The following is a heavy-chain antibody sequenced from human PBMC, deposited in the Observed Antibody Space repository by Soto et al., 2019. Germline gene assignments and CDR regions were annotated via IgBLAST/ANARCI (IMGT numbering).Heavy chain of an antibody. J-gene: IGHJ6*03. CDR3: SRGSHGFLWCGELSDYYYYMDV. V-gene: IGHV1-58*01. D-gene: IGHD3-10*01. CDR2: IVVGSGNT. Sequence: SVKVSCKASGFTFTSSAVQWVRQARGQRLEWIGWIVVGSGNTNYAQKFLERVTITRDMSTSTAYMELSSLRSEDTAVYYCSRGSHGFLWCGELSDYYYYMDVWGKGTTVTVSS. CDR1: GFTFTSSA.